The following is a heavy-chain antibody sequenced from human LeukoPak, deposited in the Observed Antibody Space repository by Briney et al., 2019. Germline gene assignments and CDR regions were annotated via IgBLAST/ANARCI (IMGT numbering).Heavy chain of an antibody. CDR2: INPSDGSI. D-gene: IGHD1-26*01. J-gene: IGHJ4*02. V-gene: IGHV1-46*01. CDR3: ARDREVGTTRKYFDY. Sequence: ASVKVSCKASGYTFTGYYMHWVRQAPGQGLEWLGIINPSDGSITYAQKFQGRVTVIRDTSTSTVYMELSSLRSEDTAVYYCARDREVGTTRKYFDYWGQGTLVTVSS. CDR1: GYTFTGYY.